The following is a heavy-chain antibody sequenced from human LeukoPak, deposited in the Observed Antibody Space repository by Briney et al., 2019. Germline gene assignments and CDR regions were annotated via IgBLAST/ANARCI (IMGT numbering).Heavy chain of an antibody. J-gene: IGHJ4*02. Sequence: QPGRSLRLSCAASGFTFSTYAMHWVRQAPGKGLEWVANINEDGREVYYVDSVKGRFTISRDNAKNSLYLQMSSLRVEDTAVYYCAKGGHVDYCGQGTLVTVSS. CDR1: GFTFSTYA. CDR3: AKGGHVDY. V-gene: IGHV3-7*01. CDR2: INEDGREV.